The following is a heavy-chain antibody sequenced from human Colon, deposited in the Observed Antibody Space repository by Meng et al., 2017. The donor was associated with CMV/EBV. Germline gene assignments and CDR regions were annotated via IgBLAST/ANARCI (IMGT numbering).Heavy chain of an antibody. CDR1: QFTISHLW. V-gene: IGHV3-7*04. CDR3: ARGDCSGSSCYIHYYYDMDV. J-gene: IGHJ6*02. D-gene: IGHD2-15*01. CDR2: IKQDGSEK. Sequence: GESLKISCISSQFTISHLWMNWVRQAPGKGLEWVANIKQDGSEKYYVESVKGRFTISRDNAKNSLYLQMSSLRADDTAVYFCARGDCSGSSCYIHYYYDMDVWGQGTTVTVSS.